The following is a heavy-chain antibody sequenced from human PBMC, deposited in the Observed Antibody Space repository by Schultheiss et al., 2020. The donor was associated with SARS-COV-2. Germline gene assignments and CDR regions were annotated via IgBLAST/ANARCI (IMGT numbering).Heavy chain of an antibody. CDR2: IYHSGST. CDR1: GGSISSSNW. CDR3: ARGFHYDSSGGFDH. J-gene: IGHJ4*02. V-gene: IGHV4-4*02. Sequence: SETLSLTCAVSGGSISSSNWWSWVRQPPGKGLEWIGEIYHSGSTYYNPSLKSRVTISVDRSKNQFSLKLSSVTAADTAVYYCARGFHYDSSGGFDHWGQGTLVTVSS. D-gene: IGHD3-22*01.